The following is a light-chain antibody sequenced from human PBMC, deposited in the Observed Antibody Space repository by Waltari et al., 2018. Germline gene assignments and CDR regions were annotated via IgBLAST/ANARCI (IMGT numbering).Light chain of an antibody. V-gene: IGKV4-1*01. CDR1: QSVLYSSNNRNY. CDR3: QQYYTTPLT. J-gene: IGKJ4*01. Sequence: DIVMTQSPDSLAVSLGERATINCKSSQSVLYSSNNRNYLTWYQQQPGQPPKLLIYWASIRESGVPDRFSGSGSGTDFTLTISSLQAEDVAVYYCQQYYTTPLTFGGGTKVEIK. CDR2: WAS.